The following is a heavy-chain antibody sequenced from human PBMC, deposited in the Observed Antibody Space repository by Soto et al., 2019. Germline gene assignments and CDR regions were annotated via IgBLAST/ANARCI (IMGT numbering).Heavy chain of an antibody. V-gene: IGHV1-24*01. Sequence: ASVKVSCKVSGYTLTELSMHWVRQAPGEGLEWMGGFDPEDGETIYAQKFQGRVTMTEDTSTDTAYMELSSLRSEDTAVYYCASEFFRHNQDDLDRWGQGSMVTVSS. J-gene: IGHJ4*01. CDR2: FDPEDGET. CDR1: GYTLTELS. CDR3: ASEFFRHNQDDLDR. D-gene: IGHD1-1*01.